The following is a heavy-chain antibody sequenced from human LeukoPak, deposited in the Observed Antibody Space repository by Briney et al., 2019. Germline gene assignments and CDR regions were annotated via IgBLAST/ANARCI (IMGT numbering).Heavy chain of an antibody. J-gene: IGHJ4*02. CDR3: ARESEGGSGSYYNMPHDY. V-gene: IGHV3-21*01. CDR1: GFTFSSYS. Sequence: GGSLRLSCAASGFTFSSYSMNWVRQAPGKGLEWVSSISSSSSCIYYADSVKGRFTISRDNAKNSLYLQMNSLRAEDTAVYYCARESEGGSGSYYNMPHDYWGQGTLVTVSS. CDR2: ISSSSSCI. D-gene: IGHD3-10*01.